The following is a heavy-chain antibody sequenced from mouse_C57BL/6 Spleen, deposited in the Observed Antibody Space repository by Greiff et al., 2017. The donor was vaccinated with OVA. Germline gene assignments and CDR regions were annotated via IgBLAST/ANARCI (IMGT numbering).Heavy chain of an antibody. V-gene: IGHV1-54*01. J-gene: IGHJ2*01. D-gene: IGHD1-1*01. CDR2: INPGSGGT. Sequence: VQLQQSGAELVRPGTSVKVSCKASGYAFTNYLIEWVKQRPGQGLEWIGVINPGSGGTNYNEKFKGKATLTADKSSSTAYLQLSSLTSEDSAVYFCARSGTTVVGGFDYWGQGTTLTVSS. CDR3: ARSGTTVVGGFDY. CDR1: GYAFTNYL.